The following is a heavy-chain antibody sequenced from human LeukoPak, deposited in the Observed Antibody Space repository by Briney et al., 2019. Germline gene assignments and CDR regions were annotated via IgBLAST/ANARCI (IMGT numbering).Heavy chain of an antibody. V-gene: IGHV1-69*13. J-gene: IGHJ4*02. CDR3: ARDAPDHLYCSGGSCYFDY. D-gene: IGHD2-15*01. CDR2: IIPIFGTA. CDR1: VGSFSSYA. Sequence: AVKVSRMASVGSFSSYASSWVRQAPGQRREWMGGIIPIFGTANYAQKFQGRVTITADESTSTAYMELSSLRSEDTAVYYCARDAPDHLYCSGGSCYFDYWGQGTRVTVFS.